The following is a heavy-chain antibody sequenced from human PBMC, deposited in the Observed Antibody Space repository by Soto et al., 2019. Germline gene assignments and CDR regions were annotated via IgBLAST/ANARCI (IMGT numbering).Heavy chain of an antibody. J-gene: IGHJ4*02. V-gene: IGHV3-33*01. D-gene: IGHD1-1*01. CDR3: ARYGRGTGTTN. CDR1: GFTFSSYG. CDR2: IWYDGSNK. Sequence: QVQLVESGGGVVQPGRSLRLSCAASGFTFSSYGMHWVRQAPGKGLEWVAVIWYDGSNKYYADSVKGRFTISRDNSKNTRYLQMNSLRAEDTAVYYCARYGRGTGTTNWGQGTLVTVSS.